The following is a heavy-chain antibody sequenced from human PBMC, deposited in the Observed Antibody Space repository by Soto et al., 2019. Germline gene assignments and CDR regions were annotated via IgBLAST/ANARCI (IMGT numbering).Heavy chain of an antibody. J-gene: IGHJ4*02. CDR2: ISGSAGST. D-gene: IGHD2-2*01. V-gene: IGHV3-23*01. Sequence: GGSLRLSCAASGFTFNTYAMSWVRQAPGKGLEWVSTISGSAGSTYDADSVMGRFTISRDNSKDKLYLQMNSLRAEDTAVYYCATGAKPYDIVVVPAATIFDCWGRGTLVTVSS. CDR1: GFTFNTYA. CDR3: ATGAKPYDIVVVPAATIFDC.